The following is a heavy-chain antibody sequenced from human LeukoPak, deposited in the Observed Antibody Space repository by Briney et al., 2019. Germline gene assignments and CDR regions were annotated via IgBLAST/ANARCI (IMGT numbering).Heavy chain of an antibody. D-gene: IGHD6-6*01. CDR3: ARAFALGI. CDR2: INQDGSGK. V-gene: IGHV3-7*01. J-gene: IGHJ3*02. Sequence: GGSLRLSCAASGFTFSSFWMSWVRQAPGKGREWVAHINQDGSGKYYVDSVKGRFTISRDTAKNSLYPQMSSLRAEDTAVYYCARAFALGIWGQGTVVTVSS. CDR1: GFTFSSFW.